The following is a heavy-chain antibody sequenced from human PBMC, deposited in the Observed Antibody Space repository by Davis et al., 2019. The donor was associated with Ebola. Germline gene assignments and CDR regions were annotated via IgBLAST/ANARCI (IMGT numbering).Heavy chain of an antibody. D-gene: IGHD6-13*01. V-gene: IGHV1-46*01. CDR2: IDPNGGST. CDR1: GDTFTSYY. Sequence: ASVKVSCKASGDTFTSYYMHWVRQAPGQGLEWMGLIDPNGGSTSYAQKFQGRVTMTRDTSTSTVYMELSSLRSEDTAVYYCARVGSSWYNYFDYWGQGTLVTVSS. J-gene: IGHJ4*02. CDR3: ARVGSSWYNYFDY.